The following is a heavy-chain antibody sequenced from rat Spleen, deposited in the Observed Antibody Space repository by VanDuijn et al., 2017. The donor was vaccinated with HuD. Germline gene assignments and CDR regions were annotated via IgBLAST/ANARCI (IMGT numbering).Heavy chain of an antibody. CDR2: ISYDDSST. CDR3: AREANYYFNH. Sequence: EVQLVESGGGLVQPGRSLKLSCAASGFTFSDYYMAWVRQAPTKGLEWVATISYDDSSTYYRDSVKGRFTISRDNAKNSLYLQMDSLRSEDTATYYCAREANYYFNHWGPGVMVTVSS. CDR1: GFTFSDYY. V-gene: IGHV5-20*01. J-gene: IGHJ2*01. D-gene: IGHD1-10*01.